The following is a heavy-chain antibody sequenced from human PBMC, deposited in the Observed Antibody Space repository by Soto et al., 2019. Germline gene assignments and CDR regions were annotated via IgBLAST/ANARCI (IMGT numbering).Heavy chain of an antibody. CDR3: AKDGMNNISVGDLFDT. D-gene: IGHD3-16*01. CDR1: GFTFSNYA. V-gene: IGHV3-23*01. CDR2: IGGGGDDT. Sequence: GGSLRLSCAASGFTFSNYAMSWVRQAPGKGLEWVSGIGGGGDDTYYADSVKGRFIISRDNSKSTLSLQMNGLRAEDTAVYYCAKDGMNNISVGDLFDTGGKGKMAPV. J-gene: IGHJ3*02.